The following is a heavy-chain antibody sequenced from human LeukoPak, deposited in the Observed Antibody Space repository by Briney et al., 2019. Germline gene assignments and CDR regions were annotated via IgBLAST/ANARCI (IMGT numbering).Heavy chain of an antibody. J-gene: IGHJ4*02. Sequence: PGGSLRLSCAASGFTFSSYSMNWVRQAPGKGLEWLAFIRYDGSNKYYADSVKGRFTISRDNSKNTLYLQMNSLRAEDTAVYYCAKRDVVGYCSGGNCYPFDYWGQGTLVTVSS. V-gene: IGHV3-30*02. D-gene: IGHD2-15*01. CDR2: IRYDGSNK. CDR3: AKRDVVGYCSGGNCYPFDY. CDR1: GFTFSSYS.